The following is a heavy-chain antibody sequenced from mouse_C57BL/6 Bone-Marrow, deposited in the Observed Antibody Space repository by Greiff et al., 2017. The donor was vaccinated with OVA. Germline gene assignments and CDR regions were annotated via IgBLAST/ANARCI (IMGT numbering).Heavy chain of an antibody. V-gene: IGHV5-12*01. CDR1: GFTFSDYY. J-gene: IGHJ4*01. CDR3: ARHERDDYDDPYYYAMDY. D-gene: IGHD2-4*01. CDR2: ISNGGGST. Sequence: EVKLQESGGGLVQPGGSLKLSCAASGFTFSDYYMYWVRQTPEKRLEWVAYISNGGGSTYYPDTVKGRFTISRDNAKNTLYLQMSRLKSEDTAMYYCARHERDDYDDPYYYAMDYWGQGTSVTVSS.